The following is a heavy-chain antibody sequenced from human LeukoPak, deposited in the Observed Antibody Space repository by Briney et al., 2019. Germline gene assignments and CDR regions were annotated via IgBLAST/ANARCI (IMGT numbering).Heavy chain of an antibody. Sequence: SETLSLTCVVSGYSISSVYCWGWIRRPPGKGLELIATISHSRTTFYKSSLKTPVTISLDTSKNQFSLKLTFVTAADTAVYYCVRDVGQLRSDYWGQGTLVTVSS. CDR2: ISHSRTT. J-gene: IGHJ4*02. CDR1: GYSISSVYC. CDR3: VRDVGQLRSDY. V-gene: IGHV4-38-2*02. D-gene: IGHD2-2*01.